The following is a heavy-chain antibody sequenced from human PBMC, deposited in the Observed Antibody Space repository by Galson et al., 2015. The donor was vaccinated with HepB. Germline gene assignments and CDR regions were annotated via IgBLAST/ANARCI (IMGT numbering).Heavy chain of an antibody. J-gene: IGHJ6*02. CDR3: ARGRCDNISCYTGLGRSNYYYGLDV. Sequence: SETLSLTCAVYGESFSGYYWSWIRQSPGTGLEWIGGINHSGSPNYNPSLKSRVTISVDTSKSQFSLNLRSVTAADRAVYYCARGRCDNISCYTGLGRSNYYYGLDVWGQGTTVTVSS. CDR1: GESFSGYY. CDR2: INHSGSP. V-gene: IGHV4-34*01. D-gene: IGHD2-2*02.